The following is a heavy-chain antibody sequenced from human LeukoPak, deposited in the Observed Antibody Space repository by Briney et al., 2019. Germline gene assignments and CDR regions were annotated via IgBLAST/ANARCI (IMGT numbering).Heavy chain of an antibody. CDR2: MNPNSGNT. J-gene: IGHJ4*02. V-gene: IGHV1-8*01. CDR3: ARVLGTPPFDY. Sequence: ASVKVSCKASGYTFTSYDINWVRQATGQGLEWMGWMNPNSGNTGYAQKFQGRVTVTRDTSISTAYMELSRLRSDDTAVYYCARVLGTPPFDYWGQGTLVTVSS. CDR1: GYTFTSYD. D-gene: IGHD1-1*01.